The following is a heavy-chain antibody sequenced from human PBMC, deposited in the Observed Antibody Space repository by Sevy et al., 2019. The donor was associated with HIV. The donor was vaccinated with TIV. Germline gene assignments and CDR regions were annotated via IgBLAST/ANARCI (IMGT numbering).Heavy chain of an antibody. CDR3: AKALVRVFYGDSIFFDY. Sequence: GGSLRLSCTASGFTFSSYEMNWVRQAPGKGLEWVSYISNSGSTIHYSDSVKGRFTISRDNAKNSLYLQMSSLRAEDTAVYYCAKALVRVFYGDSIFFDYWGQGTLVTVSS. J-gene: IGHJ4*02. CDR2: ISNSGSTI. D-gene: IGHD4-17*01. CDR1: GFTFSSYE. V-gene: IGHV3-48*03.